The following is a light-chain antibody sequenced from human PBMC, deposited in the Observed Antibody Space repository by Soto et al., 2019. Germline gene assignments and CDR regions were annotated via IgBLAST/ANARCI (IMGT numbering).Light chain of an antibody. CDR1: QSVHSNY. Sequence: EIVLTQSPGTLSLSPGDTAALSCRASQSVHSNYFAWYQQKPGQTPKLLIFGATSRATGVPDRFSGSESGTDYTLTITRLEPEDFAVYFCHQYAGSPSFGQGTRVDMK. V-gene: IGKV3-20*01. CDR3: HQYAGSPS. J-gene: IGKJ5*01. CDR2: GAT.